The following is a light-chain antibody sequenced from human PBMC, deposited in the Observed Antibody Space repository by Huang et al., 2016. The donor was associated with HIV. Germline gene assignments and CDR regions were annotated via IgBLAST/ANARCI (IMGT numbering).Light chain of an antibody. J-gene: IGKJ3*01. CDR1: QNINSN. Sequence: EIVMTQSPATLSVSPGERASLSCRASQNINSNLAWYQQKPGQAPRLLIYGASRRATGIPGRFSGSGSGTEFTLTINNLEPGDFAVYYCQQRFTFGPGTKVDIK. CDR2: GAS. CDR3: QQRFT. V-gene: IGKV3-15*01.